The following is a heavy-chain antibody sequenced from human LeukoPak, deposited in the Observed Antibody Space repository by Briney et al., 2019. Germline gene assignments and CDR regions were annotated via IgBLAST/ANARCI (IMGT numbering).Heavy chain of an antibody. Sequence: GGSLRLSCAAPGFTFSSYGMHWVRQAPGKGLEWVAVIWYDGSNKYYADSVKGRFTISRDNSKNTLYLQMNSLRAEDTAVYYCAKVKYSYGSGIVDYWGQGTLVTVSS. CDR2: IWYDGSNK. D-gene: IGHD5-18*01. CDR1: GFTFSSYG. J-gene: IGHJ4*02. V-gene: IGHV3-33*06. CDR3: AKVKYSYGSGIVDY.